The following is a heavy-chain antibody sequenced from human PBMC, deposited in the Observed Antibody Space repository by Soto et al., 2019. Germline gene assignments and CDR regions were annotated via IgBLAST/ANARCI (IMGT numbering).Heavy chain of an antibody. CDR2: IGAGGGGT. V-gene: IGHV3-23*01. CDR3: AKGPEQLVHGVFDY. Sequence: GGSLRLSCVASGFTLTNYVMSWVRQPPGKGLEWVSGIGAGGGGTYYADSVKGRFTISRDNSKNTLYLQMNSLRAEDTAVYYCAKGPEQLVHGVFDYWGQGTLVTVSS. CDR1: GFTLTNYV. D-gene: IGHD6-6*01. J-gene: IGHJ4*02.